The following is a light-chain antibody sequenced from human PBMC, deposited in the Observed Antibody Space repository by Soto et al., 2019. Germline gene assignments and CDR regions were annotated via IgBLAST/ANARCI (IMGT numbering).Light chain of an antibody. CDR2: TAS. CDR1: QGIRND. V-gene: IGKV1-17*01. CDR3: LQHNSYPPT. J-gene: IGKJ4*01. Sequence: DIQMTQSPSSLSASVGDRVTITCRASQGIRNDLSWYQQKPGKAPKRLIYTASSLQSGIPSRFSGSGSGTEFTLRISSLQPEEFATYYCLQHNSYPPTFGGGTKVEIK.